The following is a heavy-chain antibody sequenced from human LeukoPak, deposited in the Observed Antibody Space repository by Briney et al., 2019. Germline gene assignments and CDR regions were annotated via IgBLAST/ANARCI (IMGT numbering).Heavy chain of an antibody. V-gene: IGHV3-23*01. CDR1: GFTFTSYS. CDR3: AKGGKWDVTPFDY. CDR2: ISGGGGST. Sequence: PGGSLRLSCAASGFTFTSYSMNWVRQARGKGLEWVSTISGGGGSTYYADSVKGRFTISRDNSMNTLYLQVNSLRAEDTAVYFCAKGGKWDVTPFDYWGQGTLVTVSS. J-gene: IGHJ4*02. D-gene: IGHD1-26*01.